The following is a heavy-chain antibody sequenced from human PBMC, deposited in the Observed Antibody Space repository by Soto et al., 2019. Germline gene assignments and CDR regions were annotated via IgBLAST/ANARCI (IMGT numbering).Heavy chain of an antibody. CDR2: ISSSGTID. CDR3: ARRTMGNYYYMDG. J-gene: IGHJ6*03. D-gene: IGHD3-10*01. Sequence: QVQLVESGGGLVKPGGSLRLSCVSSGFTLSDYYMSWIRQAPGKGLEWVSYISSSGTIDNYADSVKGRFTISRDNAKNSLFLQMNGLRAEDTAVYYCARRTMGNYYYMDGWGKGTTVTVSS. V-gene: IGHV3-11*01. CDR1: GFTLSDYY.